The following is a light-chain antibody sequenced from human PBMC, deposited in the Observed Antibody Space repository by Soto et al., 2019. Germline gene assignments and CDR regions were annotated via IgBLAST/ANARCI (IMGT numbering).Light chain of an antibody. CDR1: SGSIASNY. Sequence: NFMLTQPHSVSESPGKTVTISCTRSSGSIASNYVQWYQQRPGSAPTTVIYEDNQRHSGVPDRFSGSIDSSSNSASLTISGLKTEDEADYYCQSYDSSNRGVFGGGTKLTVL. CDR2: EDN. V-gene: IGLV6-57*04. CDR3: QSYDSSNRGV. J-gene: IGLJ2*01.